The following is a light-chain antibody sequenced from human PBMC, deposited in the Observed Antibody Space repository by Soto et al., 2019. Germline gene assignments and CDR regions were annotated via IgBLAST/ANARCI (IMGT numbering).Light chain of an antibody. CDR3: QQRSNWTRT. CDR2: DAS. V-gene: IGKV3-11*01. J-gene: IGKJ1*01. Sequence: PGEIATLSCRASQSVNSNLAWYQQKPGQAPRLLIYDASNRATGIPARFSGSGSGTDFTLTISSLENEDFAVYYCQQRSNWTRTFGQGTKVDIK. CDR1: QSVNSN.